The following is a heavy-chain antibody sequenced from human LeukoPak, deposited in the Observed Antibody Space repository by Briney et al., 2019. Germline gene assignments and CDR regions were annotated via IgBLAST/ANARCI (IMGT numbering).Heavy chain of an antibody. Sequence: PGRSLRLSCAASGFTFDDYAMHWVRQAPGKGLEWVSGTSWNSGSIGYADSVKGRFTISRDNAKNSLYLPMNSLRAEDTALYYCAKDMTAIRETIFDYWGQGTLVTVSS. J-gene: IGHJ4*02. V-gene: IGHV3-9*01. CDR2: TSWNSGSI. CDR3: AKDMTAIRETIFDY. D-gene: IGHD2-21*02. CDR1: GFTFDDYA.